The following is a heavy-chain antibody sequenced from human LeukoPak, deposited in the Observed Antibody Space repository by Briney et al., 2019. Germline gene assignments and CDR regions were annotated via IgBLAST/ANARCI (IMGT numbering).Heavy chain of an antibody. CDR1: GYTFTSYD. CDR3: ARRYPDYYYYYGMDV. Sequence: ASVKVSCKASGYTFTSYDINWVRQAAGQGREWRGWMNPNSGNTGYAQKFQGRVTMTRNTSISTAYMELSSLRSEDTAVYYCARRYPDYYYYYGMDVWGQGTTVTVSS. V-gene: IGHV1-8*01. CDR2: MNPNSGNT. J-gene: IGHJ6*02. D-gene: IGHD1-14*01.